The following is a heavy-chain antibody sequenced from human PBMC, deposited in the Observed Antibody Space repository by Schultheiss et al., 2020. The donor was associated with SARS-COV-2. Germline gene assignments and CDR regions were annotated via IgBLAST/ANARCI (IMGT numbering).Heavy chain of an antibody. D-gene: IGHD3-22*01. CDR3: ARAPSGSNDAFDI. Sequence: GGSLRLSCKGSGYSFTSYWIGWVRQIPGKGLEWMGIIYPGDSDTRYSPSFQGQVTISADKSISTAYLQWSSLKASDTAVYYCARAPSGSNDAFDIWGQGTMVTVSS. CDR1: GYSFTSYW. J-gene: IGHJ3*02. CDR2: IYPGDSDT. V-gene: IGHV5-51*01.